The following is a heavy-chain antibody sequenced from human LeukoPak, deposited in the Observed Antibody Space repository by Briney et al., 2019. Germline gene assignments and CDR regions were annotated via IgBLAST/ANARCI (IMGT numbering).Heavy chain of an antibody. Sequence: SETLSLTCSVSGGSISSGGYFWTWIRQHPGKGPEWIGNIYYSGSTYYNPSLKSRLAISLDTSKNQFSLKLSSVTAADTAVYYCARGIVGPTMAFDYWGQGTLVTVSS. CDR2: IYYSGST. V-gene: IGHV4-31*03. CDR3: ARGIVGPTMAFDY. J-gene: IGHJ4*02. CDR1: GGSISSGGYF. D-gene: IGHD5-18*01.